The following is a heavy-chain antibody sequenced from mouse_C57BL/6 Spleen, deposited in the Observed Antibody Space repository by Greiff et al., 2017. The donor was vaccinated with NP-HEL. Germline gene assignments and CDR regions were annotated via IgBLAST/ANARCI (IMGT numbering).Heavy chain of an antibody. CDR3: ARTYGSSYRNWYFDV. J-gene: IGHJ1*03. CDR2: INPSTGGT. D-gene: IGHD1-1*01. CDR1: GYSFTGYY. V-gene: IGHV1-42*01. Sequence: VQLKESGPELVKPGASVKISCKASGYSFTGYYMNWVKQSPEKSLEWIGEINPSTGGTTYNQKFKAKATLTIDKSSSTAYMQLKSLTSEDSAVYYCARTYGSSYRNWYFDVWGTGTTVTVSS.